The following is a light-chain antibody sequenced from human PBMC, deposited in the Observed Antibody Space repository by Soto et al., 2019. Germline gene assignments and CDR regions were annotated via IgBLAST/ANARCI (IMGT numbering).Light chain of an antibody. J-gene: IGKJ1*01. Sequence: EIVFTQSPGTLSLSPGERATLSCRASQSVSNNYLAWYQQKPGQAPRLRIYGASNRATGIPDRFSGSGSGTDFTLTISRLEPEDFAVYYCQQYGSSGTFGQGTKVEIK. CDR3: QQYGSSGT. V-gene: IGKV3-20*01. CDR1: QSVSNNY. CDR2: GAS.